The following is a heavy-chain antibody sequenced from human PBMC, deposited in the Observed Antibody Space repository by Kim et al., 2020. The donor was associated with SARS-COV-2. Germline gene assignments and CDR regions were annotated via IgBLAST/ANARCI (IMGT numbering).Heavy chain of an antibody. D-gene: IGHD5-18*01. J-gene: IGHJ4*02. Sequence: SVKGRFTIPRDNAKNSLYLQMNSLRAEDTAVYYCARTPWIQLWLGYYFDYWGQGTLVTVSS. CDR3: ARTPWIQLWLGYYFDY. V-gene: IGHV3-11*04.